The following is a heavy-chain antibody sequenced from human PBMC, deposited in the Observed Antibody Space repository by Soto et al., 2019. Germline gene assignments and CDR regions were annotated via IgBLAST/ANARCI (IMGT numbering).Heavy chain of an antibody. V-gene: IGHV5-51*01. Sequence: GESLKISCKASGYSFTTYWIGWVRQMPGKGLEWMGIIYPGDSDTRYSPSFQGQVTISADKSISTTYLQWSSLKASDSAMFYCARKDIAGNSVDFWGQGTLVTVSS. CDR3: ARKDIAGNSVDF. CDR1: GYSFTTYW. J-gene: IGHJ4*02. CDR2: IYPGDSDT. D-gene: IGHD6-13*01.